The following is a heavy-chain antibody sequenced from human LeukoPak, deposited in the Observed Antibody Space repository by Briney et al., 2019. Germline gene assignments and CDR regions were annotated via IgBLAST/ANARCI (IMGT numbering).Heavy chain of an antibody. Sequence: GASVNVSCKASGYTFTSYYMHWVRQAPGQGLEWMGVINPSGGSTSYAQKFQGRVTMTRDTSTSTVYMELSSLRSEDTAVYYCARGSRKQQLVPRYFDSWGQGSLVTVSS. CDR3: ARGSRKQQLVPRYFDS. D-gene: IGHD6-13*01. J-gene: IGHJ4*02. CDR1: GYTFTSYY. CDR2: INPSGGST. V-gene: IGHV1-46*01.